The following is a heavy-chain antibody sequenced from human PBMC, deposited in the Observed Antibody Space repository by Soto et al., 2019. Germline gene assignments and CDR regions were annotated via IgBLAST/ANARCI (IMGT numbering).Heavy chain of an antibody. Sequence: QVQLVQSGAAVKKPGASVKVSCKASGYTFTSYAIHWGRQAPGQRLEWMGWINAGNGNTKYSQKFQDRVTMTRDTSASTAYMELSSLRSEDTAVYYCARDLGGWPDYWGQGTLVTVSS. CDR1: GYTFTSYA. J-gene: IGHJ4*02. D-gene: IGHD6-19*01. CDR3: ARDLGGWPDY. V-gene: IGHV1-3*01. CDR2: INAGNGNT.